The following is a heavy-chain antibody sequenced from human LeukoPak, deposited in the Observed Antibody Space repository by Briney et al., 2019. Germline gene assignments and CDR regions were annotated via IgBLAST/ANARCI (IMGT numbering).Heavy chain of an antibody. Sequence: PGGSLRLSCAASGFTFSDFYMTWIRQAPGKGLEWVSFISGSSSDTNYADSVMGRFTIFRDNAKNSLYLQMNSLRAEDTAVYYCARERTAADTSFEGYWGQGTLVTVSS. CDR1: GFTFSDFY. CDR2: ISGSSSDT. D-gene: IGHD3-16*01. V-gene: IGHV3-11*05. J-gene: IGHJ4*02. CDR3: ARERTAADTSFEGY.